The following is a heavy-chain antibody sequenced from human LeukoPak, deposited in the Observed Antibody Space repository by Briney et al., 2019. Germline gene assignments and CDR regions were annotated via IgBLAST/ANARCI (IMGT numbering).Heavy chain of an antibody. D-gene: IGHD3-22*01. V-gene: IGHV1-18*01. CDR2: ISACNGNT. J-gene: IGHJ4*02. Sequence: GASVKVSCKASGYTFTRYGISWVRQAPGQGLEWMGWISACNGNTNYAQKLQGRVTMTTDTSTSTAYMELRSLRSDDTAVYYCARNLYYYDSSGCPDYWGQGTQVTVSS. CDR3: ARNLYYYDSSGCPDY. CDR1: GYTFTRYG.